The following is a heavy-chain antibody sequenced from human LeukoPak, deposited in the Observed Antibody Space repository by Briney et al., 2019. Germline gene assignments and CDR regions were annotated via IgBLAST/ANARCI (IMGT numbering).Heavy chain of an antibody. D-gene: IGHD2-2*01. CDR2: LSYEGGDK. CDR1: GLTFRSYA. V-gene: IGHV3-30*04. J-gene: IGHJ6*04. Sequence: GRSLRLSCATSGLTFRSYALHCVPHAPGGGRVCVAVLSYEGGDKDCDDSEKGRFTISRDNSRDTLYLQMNSLRADDTAVYYCARRGGYCSSTSGLYYYYGMDVWGKGTTVTVSS. CDR3: ARRGGYCSSTSGLYYYYGMDV.